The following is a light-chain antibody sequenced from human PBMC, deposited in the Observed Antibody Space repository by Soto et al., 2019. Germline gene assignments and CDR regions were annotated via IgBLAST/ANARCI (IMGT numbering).Light chain of an antibody. J-gene: IGKJ3*01. CDR3: QQYGTSPFT. CDR2: GAS. CDR1: QSVSSRF. V-gene: IGKV3-20*01. Sequence: EIVLTQSPGTLSLPPGEIATLSCRASQSVSSRFFAWYHHRSGQAPRLLIYGASSRAAGIPDRFRGSGSGTDFSLTIAGLEPEDFAVYYCQQYGTSPFTFGPGTKVEI.